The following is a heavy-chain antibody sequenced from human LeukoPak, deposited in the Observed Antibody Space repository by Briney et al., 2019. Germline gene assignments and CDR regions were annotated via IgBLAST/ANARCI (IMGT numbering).Heavy chain of an antibody. CDR1: GFTFSNYW. Sequence: GGSLRLSCAASGFTFSNYWMHWVRQAPGKGLVWVSRLNADGNSITYADSVRGRLTISRDNAKNTVHLQMNSLRVEDTAIYFCAGAYSAYDPFDYWGQGILVTVSS. CDR3: AGAYSAYDPFDY. CDR2: LNADGNSI. D-gene: IGHD5-12*01. V-gene: IGHV3-74*01. J-gene: IGHJ4*02.